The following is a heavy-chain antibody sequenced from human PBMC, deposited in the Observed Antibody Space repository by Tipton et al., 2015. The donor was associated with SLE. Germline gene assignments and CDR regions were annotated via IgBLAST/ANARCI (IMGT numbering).Heavy chain of an antibody. CDR3: ASRGQQLGWFDP. CDR2: IYHSGST. CDR1: GGSISSGGYS. D-gene: IGHD6-13*01. V-gene: IGHV4-30-2*01. J-gene: IGHJ5*02. Sequence: TLSLTCAVSGGSISSGGYSWSWIRQPPGKGLEWIGYIYHSGSTYYNPSLKSRVTISVDTSKNQFSLKLSSVTAADTAVYYCASRGQQLGWFDPWGQGTLVTVSS.